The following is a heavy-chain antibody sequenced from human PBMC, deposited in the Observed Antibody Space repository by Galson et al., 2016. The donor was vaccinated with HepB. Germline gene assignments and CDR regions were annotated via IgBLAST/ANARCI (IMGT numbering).Heavy chain of an antibody. J-gene: IGHJ4*02. D-gene: IGHD2-15*01. CDR1: GYTFTDYY. CDR3: ARKGCSGGNCYPYDY. CDR2: INPNSGGT. V-gene: IGHV1-2*02. Sequence: GYTFTDYYIHWVRQAPGQGLEWVGYINPNSGGTRYAQKFQGRVTMTTDTSITTACMELSRLRSDDTAVYYCARKGCSGGNCYPYDYWGQGTLVTVSS.